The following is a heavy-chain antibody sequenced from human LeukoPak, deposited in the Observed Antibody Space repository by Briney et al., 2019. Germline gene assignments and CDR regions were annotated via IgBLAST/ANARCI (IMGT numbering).Heavy chain of an antibody. CDR3: ATVSPQITMIVVALDY. CDR1: GYTLTELS. CDR2: FDPEDGET. V-gene: IGHV1-24*01. J-gene: IGHJ4*02. D-gene: IGHD3-22*01. Sequence: ASVTVSCKVSGYTLTELSMHWVRQAPAKGLEWMGGFDPEDGETIYAQKFQGRVTMTEDASTDTAYMELSSLRSEDTAVYYCATVSPQITMIVVALDYWGQGTLVTVSS.